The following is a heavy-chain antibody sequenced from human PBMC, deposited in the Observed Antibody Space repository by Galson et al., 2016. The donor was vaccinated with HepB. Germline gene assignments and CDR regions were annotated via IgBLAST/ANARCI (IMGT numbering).Heavy chain of an antibody. D-gene: IGHD3-3*01. CDR2: LSGSGGDT. J-gene: IGHJ4*02. Sequence: SLRLSCAASGFTFSSYAMTWVRQAPGKGLEWVSSLSGSGGDTYYADSVKGRFTISRDNSKNMLYLQMNSLRAEDTAVYYRAKYPNLEWLSTFHYWGQGTLVTVSS. CDR1: GFTFSSYA. V-gene: IGHV3-23*01. CDR3: AKYPNLEWLSTFHY.